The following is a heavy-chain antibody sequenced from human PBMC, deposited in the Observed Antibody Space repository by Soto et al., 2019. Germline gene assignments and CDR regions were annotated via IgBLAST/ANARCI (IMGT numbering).Heavy chain of an antibody. V-gene: IGHV4-39*01. D-gene: IGHD6-19*01. J-gene: IGHJ4*02. CDR1: GGSISSSSYY. CDR2: INYSGST. Sequence: PSETLSLTCTVSGGSISSSSYYWGWIRQPPGKGLEWIGRINYSGSTYYNPSLKSRVTISVDTSKNQFSLKLTSLTAADTAVYYCARLAVAATRTKDFWGQGTLVTVSS. CDR3: ARLAVAATRTKDF.